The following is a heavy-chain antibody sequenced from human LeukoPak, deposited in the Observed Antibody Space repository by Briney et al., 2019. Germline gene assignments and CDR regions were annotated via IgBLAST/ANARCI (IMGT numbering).Heavy chain of an antibody. J-gene: IGHJ4*02. CDR2: ISYDGSNK. V-gene: IGHV3-30*18. D-gene: IGHD5-18*01. CDR1: GFTFSSYG. CDR3: AKGDVDTAMVRGY. Sequence: GGSQRLSCAASGFTFSSYGMHWVRQAPGKGLEWVAVISYDGSNKYYADSVKGRFTISRDNSKNTLYLQMNSLRAEDTAVYYCAKGDVDTAMVRGYWGQGTLVTVSS.